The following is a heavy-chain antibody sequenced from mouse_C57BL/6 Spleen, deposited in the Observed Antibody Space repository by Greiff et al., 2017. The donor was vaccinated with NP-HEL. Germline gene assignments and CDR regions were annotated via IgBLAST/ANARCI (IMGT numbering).Heavy chain of an antibody. D-gene: IGHD1-1*01. CDR1: GYTFTSYW. CDR2: IYPGSGST. Sequence: QVHVKPPGAELVKPGASVKMSCKASGYTFTSYWITWVKQRPGQGLEWIGDIYPGSGSTNYNEKFKSKATLTVDTSSSTAYMQLSSLTSEDTAVYYCTTGSPYSTTVVGDYWGQGTTLTVSS. J-gene: IGHJ2*01. V-gene: IGHV1-55*01. CDR3: TTGSPYSTTVVGDY.